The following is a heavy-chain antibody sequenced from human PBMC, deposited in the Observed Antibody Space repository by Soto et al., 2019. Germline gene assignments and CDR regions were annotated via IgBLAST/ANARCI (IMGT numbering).Heavy chain of an antibody. D-gene: IGHD6-6*01. V-gene: IGHV1-69*13. CDR2: IIPIFGTA. Sequence: ASVKVSCKASGGTFSSYAISWVRQAPGQGLEWMGGIIPIFGTANYAQKFQGKVTITADESTSTAYMELSSLRSEDTAVYYCARGGIAARPRGNNWFDPWGQGTLVTVSS. CDR1: GGTFSSYA. CDR3: ARGGIAARPRGNNWFDP. J-gene: IGHJ5*02.